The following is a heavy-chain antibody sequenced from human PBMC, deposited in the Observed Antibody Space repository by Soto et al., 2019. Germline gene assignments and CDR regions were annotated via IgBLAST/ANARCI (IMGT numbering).Heavy chain of an antibody. J-gene: IGHJ6*02. CDR2: IAYDGSNN. CDR3: AKVLATVSTDYFYYAMDV. Sequence: QVQLVESGGGVVQPGRSLRLSCETSGFTFSHYGMHWVRQAPGKGLEWVALIAYDGSNNYYADSVKGRFAISRDNSKNTLYLQRNRLRAEDTAVYYCAKVLATVSTDYFYYAMDVWGLGTTVTVSS. V-gene: IGHV3-30*18. CDR1: GFTFSHYG. D-gene: IGHD4-4*01.